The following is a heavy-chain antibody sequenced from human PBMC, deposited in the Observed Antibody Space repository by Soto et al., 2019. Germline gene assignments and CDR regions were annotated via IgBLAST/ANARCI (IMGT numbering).Heavy chain of an antibody. CDR1: GFTFSSYA. J-gene: IGHJ6*02. CDR3: AREYCSSTSCYYDYYYYGMDV. V-gene: IGHV3-30-3*01. CDR2: ISYDGSNK. D-gene: IGHD2-2*01. Sequence: GGPLRLSCAASGFTFSSYAMHWVRQAPGKGLEWVAVISYDGSNKYYADSVKGRFTISRDNSKNTLYLQMNSLRAEDTAVYYCAREYCSSTSCYYDYYYYGMDVWGQGTTVTVSS.